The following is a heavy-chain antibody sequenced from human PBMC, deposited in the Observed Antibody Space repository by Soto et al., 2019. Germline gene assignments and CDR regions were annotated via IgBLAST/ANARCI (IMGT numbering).Heavy chain of an antibody. CDR2: MNPNSGNT. D-gene: IGHD2-15*01. CDR1: GYTFTSYD. J-gene: IGHJ6*03. V-gene: IGHV1-8*01. Sequence: ASVTVSCQASGYTFTSYDINWVRQATGQGLEWMGWMNPNSGNTGYAQKFQGRVTMTRNTSISTAYMELSSLRSEDTAVYYCARKVRAYCSGGSCYGEMDVWGKGTTVTVS. CDR3: ARKVRAYCSGGSCYGEMDV.